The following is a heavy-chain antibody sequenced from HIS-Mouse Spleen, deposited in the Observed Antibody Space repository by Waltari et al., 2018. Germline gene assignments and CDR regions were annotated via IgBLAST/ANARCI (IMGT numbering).Heavy chain of an antibody. J-gene: IGHJ2*01. Sequence: QLQLQESGPGLVKPSETLSLTCTVPGGSIRSSSYYWGLIRQPPGKGLEGIGSIYYSGSTYYNPSLKSRVTISVDTSKNQFSLKLSSVTAADTAVYYCAREIPYSSSWYDWYFDLWGRGTLVTVSS. CDR2: IYYSGST. V-gene: IGHV4-39*07. CDR1: GGSIRSSSYY. CDR3: AREIPYSSSWYDWYFDL. D-gene: IGHD6-13*01.